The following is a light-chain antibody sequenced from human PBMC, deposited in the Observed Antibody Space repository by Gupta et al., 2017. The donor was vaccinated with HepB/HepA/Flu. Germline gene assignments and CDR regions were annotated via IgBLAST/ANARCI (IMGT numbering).Light chain of an antibody. CDR3: QQYYVSPLT. J-gene: IGKJ4*01. Sequence: DMVMPPSPESLAVSLGARATSNCKSSQTVLYSTTNKSYLSVYQQKPPQPPNDLIIWAATREAGGPDRCCSGGAGTDVILPISSLQPEDDAGYYCQQYYVSPLTFGQGTKVEIK. CDR1: QTVLYSTTNKSY. CDR2: WAA. V-gene: IGKV4-1*01.